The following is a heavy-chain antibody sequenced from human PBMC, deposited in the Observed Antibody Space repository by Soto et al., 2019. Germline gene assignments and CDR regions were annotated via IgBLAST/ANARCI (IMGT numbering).Heavy chain of an antibody. Sequence: LRLSCAASGFTFSSYAMSWVRQAPGKGLEWVSAISGSGGSTYYADSVKGRFTISRDNSKNTLYLQMNSLRAEDTAVYYCAKFVVVVPAGPFDYWGQGTLVTVSS. D-gene: IGHD2-2*01. CDR1: GFTFSSYA. V-gene: IGHV3-23*01. CDR3: AKFVVVVPAGPFDY. J-gene: IGHJ4*02. CDR2: ISGSGGST.